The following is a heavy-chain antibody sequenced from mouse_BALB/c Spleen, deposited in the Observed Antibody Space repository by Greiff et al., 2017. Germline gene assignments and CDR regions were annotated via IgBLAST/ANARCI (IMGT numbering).Heavy chain of an antibody. CDR2: ISSGGST. CDR3: ARGDYYGSPSMDY. V-gene: IGHV5-6-5*01. D-gene: IGHD1-1*01. CDR1: GFTFSSYA. Sequence: EVQLVESGGGLVKPGGSLKLSCAASGFTFSSYAMSWVRQTPEKRLEWVASISSGGSTYYPDSVKGRFTISRDNARNILYLQMSSLRSEDTAMYYCARGDYYGSPSMDYWGQGTSVTVSS. J-gene: IGHJ4*01.